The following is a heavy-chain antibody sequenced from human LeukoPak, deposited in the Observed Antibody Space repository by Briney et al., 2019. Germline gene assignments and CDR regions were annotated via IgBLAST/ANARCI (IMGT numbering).Heavy chain of an antibody. Sequence: GGSLRLSCAASGFTFSSYWMSWVRQAPGKGLEWVSSISSSSSYIYYADSVKGRFTISRDNAKNSLYLQMNSLRAEDTAVYYCARGVITAAAAFDIWGQGTMVTVSS. CDR3: ARGVITAAAAFDI. CDR1: GFTFSSYW. D-gene: IGHD6-13*01. CDR2: ISSSSSYI. J-gene: IGHJ3*02. V-gene: IGHV3-21*01.